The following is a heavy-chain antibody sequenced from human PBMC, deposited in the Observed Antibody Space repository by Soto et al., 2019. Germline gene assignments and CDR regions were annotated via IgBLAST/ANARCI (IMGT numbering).Heavy chain of an antibody. V-gene: IGHV1-69*06. Sequence: SVKVSCKASGGTFISYAISWVRQAPGQGLEWMGGIIPIFGTANYAQKFQGRVTITADKSTSTAYMELSSLRSEDTAVYYCARGKVGATGPFDAFDIWGQGTMVTVSS. CDR2: IIPIFGTA. CDR1: GGTFISYA. J-gene: IGHJ3*02. CDR3: ARGKVGATGPFDAFDI. D-gene: IGHD1-26*01.